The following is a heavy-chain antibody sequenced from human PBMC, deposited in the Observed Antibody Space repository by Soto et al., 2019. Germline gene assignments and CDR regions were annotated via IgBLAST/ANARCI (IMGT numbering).Heavy chain of an antibody. CDR3: ARRYGSAIDY. CDR2: IYYSGST. V-gene: IGHV4-59*08. Sequence: SETLSLTCTVSGGTISSWYWSWIRQPPGKGLEWIGYIYYSGSTNCNPSLKSRVNISVDTSKNQFSLKLSSVTAADTTVYYCARRYGSAIDYWGQGTLVTVSS. J-gene: IGHJ4*02. CDR1: GGTISSWY. D-gene: IGHD1-26*01.